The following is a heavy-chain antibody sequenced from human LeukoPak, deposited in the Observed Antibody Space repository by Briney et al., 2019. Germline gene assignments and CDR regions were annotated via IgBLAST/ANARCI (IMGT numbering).Heavy chain of an antibody. CDR2: ISGSGGST. CDR1: GFTVSNNY. CDR3: AKTFDWLLFIFDY. J-gene: IGHJ4*02. Sequence: GGSLRLSCAASGFTVSNNYMTWVRQAPGKGLEWVSAISGSGGSTYYADSVKGRFTISRDNSKNTLYLQMNSLRAEDTAVYYCAKTFDWLLFIFDYWGQGTLVTVSS. D-gene: IGHD3-9*01. V-gene: IGHV3-23*01.